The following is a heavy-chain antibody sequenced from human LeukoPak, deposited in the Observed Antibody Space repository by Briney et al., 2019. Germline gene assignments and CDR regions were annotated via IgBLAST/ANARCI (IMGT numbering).Heavy chain of an antibody. CDR3: TTGYYDILTGYSPSDY. V-gene: IGHV3-49*03. CDR2: IRSKAYGGTT. J-gene: IGHJ4*02. CDR1: GFTFGDYA. Sequence: PGGSLRLSCTASGFTFGDYAMSWFRQAPGKGLEWVGFIRSKAYGGTTEYAASVKGRFTISRDDSKSIAYLQVNSLKTEDTAVYYCTTGYYDILTGYSPSDYWGQGTLVTVSS. D-gene: IGHD3-9*01.